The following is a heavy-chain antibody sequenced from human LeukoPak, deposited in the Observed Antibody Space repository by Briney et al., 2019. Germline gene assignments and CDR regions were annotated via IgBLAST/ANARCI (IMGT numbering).Heavy chain of an antibody. CDR1: GGSFSGYY. Sequence: SETLSLTCAVYGGSFSGYYWSWIRQPPGKGLEWIGEINHSGSTNYNPSLKSRVTISVDTSKNQFSLKLSSVTAADTAVYYCARGLPLARRIAMDVWGKGTTVTVSS. D-gene: IGHD2-21*01. V-gene: IGHV4-34*01. CDR2: INHSGST. J-gene: IGHJ6*03. CDR3: ARGLPLARRIAMDV.